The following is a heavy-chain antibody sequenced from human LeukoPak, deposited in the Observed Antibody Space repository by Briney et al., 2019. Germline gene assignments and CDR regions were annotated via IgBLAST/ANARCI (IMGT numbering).Heavy chain of an antibody. J-gene: IGHJ5*02. CDR3: ARGRSRYCSSTSCLRGYWFDP. Sequence: SETLSLTCAVYGGSFSGYYWSWIRQPPGKGLEWIGEINHSGSTNYNPSLKSRVTISVDTSKNQFSLKLSSVTAADTAAYYCARGRSRYCSSTSCLRGYWFDPWGQGTLVTVSS. CDR2: INHSGST. V-gene: IGHV4-34*01. D-gene: IGHD2-2*01. CDR1: GGSFSGYY.